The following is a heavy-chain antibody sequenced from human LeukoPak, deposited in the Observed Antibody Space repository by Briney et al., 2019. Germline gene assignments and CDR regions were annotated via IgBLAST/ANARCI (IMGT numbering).Heavy chain of an antibody. CDR3: ARLSDYGDWAFDY. D-gene: IGHD4-17*01. J-gene: IGHJ4*02. CDR1: GFTFSSYW. Sequence: GGSLRLSCAASGFTFSSYWMHWVRQAPGKGLVWVSRINSDGGNTNYADSVKGRFTISRDNAKNSLYLQMNSLRAEDTAVYYCARLSDYGDWAFDYWGQGTLVTVSS. CDR2: INSDGGNT. V-gene: IGHV3-74*01.